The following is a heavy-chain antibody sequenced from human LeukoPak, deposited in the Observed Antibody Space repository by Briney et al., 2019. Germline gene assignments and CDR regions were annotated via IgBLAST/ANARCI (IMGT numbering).Heavy chain of an antibody. D-gene: IGHD6-6*01. CDR2: ISYDGGSNK. CDR1: GFTFSGYA. Sequence: GGSLRLSCAASGFTFSGYAMYWVRQAPGKGLEWVALISYDGGSNKYYADSVKGRFTISRDNSKNTLCLQMNSLRAEDTAVYYCAREERGHLVGYWGQGTLVTVSS. V-gene: IGHV3-30-3*01. CDR3: AREERGHLVGY. J-gene: IGHJ4*02.